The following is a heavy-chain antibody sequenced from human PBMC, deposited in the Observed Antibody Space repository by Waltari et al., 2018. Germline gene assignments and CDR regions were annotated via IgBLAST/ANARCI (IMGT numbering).Heavy chain of an antibody. CDR2: IFYSGST. CDR1: GDSIANRDYY. CDR3: ARRTISREEVGPFDF. Sequence: QLQLQESGPGLVRPSETLSLTCTVSGDSIANRDYYWGWIRQSPGKGLEGIGSIFYSGSTYYNPALKSRVTISVDTSKNDFSLKLRSVTAADRAVYFCARRTISREEVGPFDFWGQGILVTVSS. D-gene: IGHD1-26*01. V-gene: IGHV4-39*02. J-gene: IGHJ4*02.